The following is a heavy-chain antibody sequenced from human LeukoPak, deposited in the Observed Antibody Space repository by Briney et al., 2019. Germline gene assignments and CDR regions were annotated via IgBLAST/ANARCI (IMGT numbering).Heavy chain of an antibody. CDR1: GYTFTSYG. J-gene: IGHJ4*02. CDR3: ARDFNGYSGSYYLLGFDFDY. D-gene: IGHD1-26*01. V-gene: IGHV1-18*01. CDR2: ISAYNGNT. Sequence: GASVXXXCXAXGYTFTSYGISWVRQAPGQGLERMGWISAYNGNTNYAQKLQGRETMTTETKKRTAYVEMRRLRSDDTAVYYCARDFNGYSGSYYLLGFDFDYWGQGTLVTVSS.